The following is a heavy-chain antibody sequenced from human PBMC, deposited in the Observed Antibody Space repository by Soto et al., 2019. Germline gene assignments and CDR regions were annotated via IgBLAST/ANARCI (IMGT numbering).Heavy chain of an antibody. Sequence: SETLSLTCTVSGGSISSSSYYWGWIRQPPGKGLEWIGSIYYSGSTYYNPSLKSRVTISVDTSKNQFSLKLSSVTAADTAVYYCARGNSGDYGEPYFDYWGQGTRVTVSS. V-gene: IGHV4-39*01. CDR3: ARGNSGDYGEPYFDY. D-gene: IGHD4-17*01. CDR2: IYYSGST. J-gene: IGHJ4*02. CDR1: GGSISSSSYY.